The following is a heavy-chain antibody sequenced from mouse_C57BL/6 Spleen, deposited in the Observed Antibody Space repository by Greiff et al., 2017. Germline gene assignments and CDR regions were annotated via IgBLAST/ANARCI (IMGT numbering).Heavy chain of an antibody. J-gene: IGHJ1*03. CDR3: ARRGVYYGSGYFGG. V-gene: IGHV1-80*01. CDR1: GYAFSSYW. Sequence: QVQLQQSGAELVKPGASVKISCKASGYAFSSYWMNWVKQRPGKGLEWIGQIYPGDGDTNYNGKFKGKATLTADKSSSTAYMQLSSLTSEDSAVYFCARRGVYYGSGYFGGWGTGTTVTVAS. CDR2: IYPGDGDT. D-gene: IGHD1-1*01.